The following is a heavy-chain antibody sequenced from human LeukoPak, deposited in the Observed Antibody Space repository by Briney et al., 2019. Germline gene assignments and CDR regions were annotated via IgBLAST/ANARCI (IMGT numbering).Heavy chain of an antibody. J-gene: IGHJ4*02. CDR1: GGSISSTYDH. CDR2: IRYSGTT. CDR3: ARRLHYFDY. D-gene: IGHD2-21*02. Sequence: SETLSLTCTVSGGSISSTYDHWDWIRQPPGKGLEWMGSIRYSGTTYYNPSLKGRVPIFVDTSNNQFSLRLSSVTAADTAVYYCARRLHYFDYWGQGSLVTVSS. V-gene: IGHV4-39*01.